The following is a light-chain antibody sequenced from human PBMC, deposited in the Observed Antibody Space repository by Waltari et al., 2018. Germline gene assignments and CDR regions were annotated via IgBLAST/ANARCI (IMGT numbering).Light chain of an antibody. J-gene: IGKJ2*03. CDR1: QSVSSN. CDR3: QQYNDWYS. CDR2: DAS. Sequence: EKVMTQSPATLSVSPGEVVTLSCRASQSVSSNVAWYQHRPCQAPRLLVYDASTRASGIPARFSGSWSGTEFALTIIGLQSEDFALYYCQQYNDWYSFGRGTKLEIK. V-gene: IGKV3-15*01.